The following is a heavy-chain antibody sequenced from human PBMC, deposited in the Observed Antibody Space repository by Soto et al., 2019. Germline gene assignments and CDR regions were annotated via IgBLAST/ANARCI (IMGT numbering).Heavy chain of an antibody. CDR3: ARAWRGDA. CDR1: GFTFSNYA. Sequence: EVQLVESGGGLVQPGGSLRLSCVASGFTFSNYAMHWVRQAPGKGLECVSVISGNGDTTYYANSVKDRFTISRDNFKNTLFLQVGSLRANDMAVYYGARAWRGDAWGQGTTVAVSS. V-gene: IGHV3-64*01. CDR2: ISGNGDTT. J-gene: IGHJ6*02. D-gene: IGHD3-10*01.